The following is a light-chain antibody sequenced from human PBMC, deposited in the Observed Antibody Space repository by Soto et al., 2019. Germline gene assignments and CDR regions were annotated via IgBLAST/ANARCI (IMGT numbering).Light chain of an antibody. V-gene: IGKV3-15*01. CDR3: QQYNSWPRT. CDR1: QSVSSN. CDR2: GAS. J-gene: IGKJ1*01. Sequence: EIVMTQSPATLSVSPGERATLSCRASQSVSSNLAWYQQKPGQAPRLLIYGASTRATGIPARFSGSGSGTEFTLTISSQQAEDFAVYYCQQYNSWPRTFGQGTKVEIK.